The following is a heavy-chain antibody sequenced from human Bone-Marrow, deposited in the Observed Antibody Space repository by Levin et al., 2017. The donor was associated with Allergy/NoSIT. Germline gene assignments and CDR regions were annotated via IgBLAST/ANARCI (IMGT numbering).Heavy chain of an antibody. CDR2: TYYRSQWYD. Sequence: PSETLSLTCAISGDSVSSTSVAWNWIRQSPSRGLEWLGRTYYRSQWYDDYAASVKGRMTIDQDTSKNQFSLHLKSVTPEDTAVYFCVRAAGGDYTYVFDYWGQGTLATVSS. D-gene: IGHD4-17*01. V-gene: IGHV6-1*01. J-gene: IGHJ4*02. CDR3: VRAAGGDYTYVFDY. CDR1: GDSVSSTSVA.